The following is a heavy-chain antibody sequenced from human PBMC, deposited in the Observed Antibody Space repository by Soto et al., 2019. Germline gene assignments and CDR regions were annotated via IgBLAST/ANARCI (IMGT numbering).Heavy chain of an antibody. Sequence: SETLSLTCAVYGGSFSGYYWSWIRQPPGKGLEWIGEINHSGSTNYNPSLKSRVTISVDTSKNQFSLKLSSVTAADTAVYYCARGRYRDFDLWGRGTLVTVSS. D-gene: IGHD1-20*01. CDR3: ARGRYRDFDL. CDR1: GGSFSGYY. V-gene: IGHV4-34*01. CDR2: INHSGST. J-gene: IGHJ2*01.